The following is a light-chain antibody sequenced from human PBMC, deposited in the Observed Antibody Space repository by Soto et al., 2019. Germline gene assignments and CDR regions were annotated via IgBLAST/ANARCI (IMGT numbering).Light chain of an antibody. CDR3: QCFDNENQAI. V-gene: IGLV6-57*04. CDR1: SGSIASNY. J-gene: IGLJ2*01. Sequence: NFMLTQPHSVSESPGKTGTISCTRSSGSIASNYVQWYQQRPGSAPTTLIYENDQRPSGVPDRFSGSIDSSSNSASLTISGLKPEDEANYYCQCFDNENQAIFGGGTKLTVL. CDR2: END.